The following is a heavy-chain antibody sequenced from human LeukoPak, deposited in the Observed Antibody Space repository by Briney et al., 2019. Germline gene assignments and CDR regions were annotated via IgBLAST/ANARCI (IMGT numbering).Heavy chain of an antibody. CDR3: ARDSTGWSVGY. CDR2: INPSGGST. J-gene: IGHJ4*02. Sequence: ASVKVSCKASGYTFTSYYMHWVRQAPGQGLEWMGIINPSGGSTSYAQKFQGRITMTRDTSTSTVYMELSSLRFEDTAVYHCARDSTGWSVGYWGQGTLVTVSS. CDR1: GYTFTSYY. D-gene: IGHD6-19*01. V-gene: IGHV1-46*01.